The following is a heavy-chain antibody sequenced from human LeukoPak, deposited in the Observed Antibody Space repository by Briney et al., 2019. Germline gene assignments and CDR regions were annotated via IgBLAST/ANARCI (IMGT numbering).Heavy chain of an antibody. CDR1: GGSISSYY. Sequence: SETLSLTCTVSGGSISSYYWSWIRQPPGKGLEWIGYIYYSGSTNYNPSLKSRVTMSVDTSKNQLSLKLTSVTAADTAVYYCARELITKADAFDIWGQGTMVTVSS. CDR3: ARELITKADAFDI. D-gene: IGHD1-20*01. V-gene: IGHV4-59*12. CDR2: IYYSGST. J-gene: IGHJ3*02.